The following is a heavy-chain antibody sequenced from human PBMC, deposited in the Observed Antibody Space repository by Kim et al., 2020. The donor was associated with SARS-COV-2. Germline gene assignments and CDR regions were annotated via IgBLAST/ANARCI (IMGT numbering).Heavy chain of an antibody. V-gene: IGHV4-61*01. CDR3: ARRPLGDPAGGYFDY. J-gene: IGHJ4*02. D-gene: IGHD3-16*01. CDR1: GGSVSSGSYY. Sequence: SETLSLTCTVSGGSVSSGSYYWSWIRQPPGKGLEWIGYIYYSGSTNYNPSLKSRVTISVDTSKNQFSLKLSSVTAADTAVYYCARRPLGDPAGGYFDYWGQGTLVTVSS. CDR2: IYYSGST.